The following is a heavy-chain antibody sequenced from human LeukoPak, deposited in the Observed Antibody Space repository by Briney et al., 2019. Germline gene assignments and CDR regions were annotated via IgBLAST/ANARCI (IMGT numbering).Heavy chain of an antibody. V-gene: IGHV4-4*07. CDR3: ARGFFGRSSPNWFDP. D-gene: IGHD6-6*01. CDR1: GGSLSSYY. J-gene: IGHJ5*02. Sequence: SETLSLTCTVSGGSLSSYYWSWIRQPAGKGLEWIARIYSSGSTNYNPSLKSRVTMSVDTSKNQFSPKVTSVTAADTAVYYCARGFFGRSSPNWFDPWGQGTLVTVSS. CDR2: IYSSGST.